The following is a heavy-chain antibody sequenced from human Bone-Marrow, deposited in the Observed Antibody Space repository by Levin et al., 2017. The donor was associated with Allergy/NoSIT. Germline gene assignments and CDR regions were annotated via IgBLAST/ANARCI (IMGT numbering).Heavy chain of an antibody. D-gene: IGHD6-19*01. V-gene: IGHV3-23*01. J-gene: IGHJ4*02. CDR1: GFTFRNFP. Sequence: GGSLRLSCAASGFTFRNFPMTWVRQAPGKGLEWVSVITGDGGSSYYADSAKGRFTISRDNSKNTLYLQMNSLRAEDTAVYYCVKGSSGWLLEEDSWGQGTLVTVSS. CDR3: VKGSSGWLLEEDS. CDR2: ITGDGGSS.